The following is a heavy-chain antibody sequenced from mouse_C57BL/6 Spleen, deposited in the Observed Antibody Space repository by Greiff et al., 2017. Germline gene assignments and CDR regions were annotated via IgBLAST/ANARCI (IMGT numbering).Heavy chain of an antibody. CDR1: GYTFTDYY. V-gene: IGHV1-26*01. Sequence: VQLQQSGPELVKPGASVKISCKASGYTFTDYYMNWVKQSHGKSLEWIGDINPNNGGTSYNQKFKGKATLTVDKSSSTAYMELRSLTSEDSAVYYCAIYYGNSWYFDVWGTGTTVTVSS. CDR3: AIYYGNSWYFDV. D-gene: IGHD2-1*01. CDR2: INPNNGGT. J-gene: IGHJ1*03.